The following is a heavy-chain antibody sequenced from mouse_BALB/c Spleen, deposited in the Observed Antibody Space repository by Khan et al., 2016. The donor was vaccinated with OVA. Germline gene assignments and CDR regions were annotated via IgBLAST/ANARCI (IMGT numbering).Heavy chain of an antibody. Sequence: EVELVESGGGLVQPGGSLRLSCATSGYTFSDYYMSWVRQPPGKALEWLGFIRNKANGYTTEYSAYVKGRFTISRDNSQSILYHQMNTQRAEESATKYCAREIRDYARDYWGQGTSVTVSS. CDR2: IRNKANGYTT. CDR1: GYTFSDYY. J-gene: IGHJ4*01. CDR3: AREIRDYARDY. V-gene: IGHV7-3*02.